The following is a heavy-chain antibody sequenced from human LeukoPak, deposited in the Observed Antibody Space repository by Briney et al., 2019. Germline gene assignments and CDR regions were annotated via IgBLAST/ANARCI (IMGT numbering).Heavy chain of an antibody. CDR2: INPSGGST. Sequence: ASVTVSCKASGYTFTSYYMHWVRQAPGQGLEWMGTINPSGGSTSYAQKFQGRVTMTRDTSTSTVYMELSSLRSEDTAVYYCARETMGHDAFDIWGQGTMVTVSS. CDR3: ARETMGHDAFDI. V-gene: IGHV1-46*01. D-gene: IGHD1-1*01. J-gene: IGHJ3*02. CDR1: GYTFTSYY.